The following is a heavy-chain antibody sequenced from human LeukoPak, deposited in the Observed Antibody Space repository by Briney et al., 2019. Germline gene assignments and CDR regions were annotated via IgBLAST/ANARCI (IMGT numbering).Heavy chain of an antibody. D-gene: IGHD3-22*01. CDR3: ARSYYDSSGYYGYFDL. CDR2: IYTSGST. V-gene: IGHV4-4*07. CDR1: GGSISSYY. Sequence: SVTLSLTCTVSGGSISSYYWSWIRQPAGKGLEWIGRIYTSGSTNYNPSLKSRVTMSVDTSKNQFSLKLSSVTAADTAVYYCARSYYDSSGYYGYFDLWGRGTLVTVSS. J-gene: IGHJ2*01.